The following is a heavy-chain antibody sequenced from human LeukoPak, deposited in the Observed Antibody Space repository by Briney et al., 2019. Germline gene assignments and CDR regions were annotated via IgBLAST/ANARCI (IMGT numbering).Heavy chain of an antibody. V-gene: IGHV3-53*01. CDR1: GVTVSSNY. D-gene: IGHD5-18*01. Sequence: GGSLRLSCAASGVTVSSNYMSWVRQAPGKGREWVSVIYSGGSTYYADSVKGRFTISRDNSKNTLYLQMNSLRAEDTAVYYCAGHTAVAPFDYWGQGTLVTVSS. J-gene: IGHJ4*02. CDR2: IYSGGST. CDR3: AGHTAVAPFDY.